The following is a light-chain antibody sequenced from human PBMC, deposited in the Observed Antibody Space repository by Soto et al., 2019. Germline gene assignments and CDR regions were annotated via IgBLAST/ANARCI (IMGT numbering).Light chain of an antibody. Sequence: EIVLTQSPGTLSLSPGERATLSCRASQSVTGTSLAWYQQKPGQAPRLLMYGASSRATGTPDRISGGGSGTDFTLTISRLEPEDFAVYYCQHYVTSSITFGQGTRLEIK. CDR1: QSVTGTS. V-gene: IGKV3-20*01. CDR2: GAS. J-gene: IGKJ5*01. CDR3: QHYVTSSIT.